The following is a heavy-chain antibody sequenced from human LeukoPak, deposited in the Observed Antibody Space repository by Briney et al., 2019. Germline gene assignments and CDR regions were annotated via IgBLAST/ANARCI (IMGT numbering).Heavy chain of an antibody. CDR3: ARGLGLRTGNWYFDL. D-gene: IGHD1-1*01. J-gene: IGHJ2*01. CDR1: RFTFNIYS. V-gene: IGHV3-21*01. Sequence: PGGSLRLSCAASRFTFNIYSMNWVRQAPGKGPEWVSSISSGSSFIYYADSAKGRFALSRDNAKNSLYLQMNSLRAEDTAVYYCARGLGLRTGNWYFDLWGRGTLVTVSS. CDR2: ISSGSSFI.